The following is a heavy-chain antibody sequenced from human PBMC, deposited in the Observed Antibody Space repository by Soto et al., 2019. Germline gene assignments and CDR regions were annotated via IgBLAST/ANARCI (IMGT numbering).Heavy chain of an antibody. CDR2: INPSGGST. J-gene: IGHJ4*02. D-gene: IGHD3-3*01. CDR1: GYTLNSYY. V-gene: IGHV1-46*02. CDR3: AREIYDFWSGYYYDY. Sequence: GASVTVSCKASGYTLNSYYMHWVRQDPGQGLEWMGIINPSGGSTSYAQKFQGRVTMTRDTSTSTVYMELSSLRSEDTAVYYCAREIYDFWSGYYYDYWGQGTLVTVSS.